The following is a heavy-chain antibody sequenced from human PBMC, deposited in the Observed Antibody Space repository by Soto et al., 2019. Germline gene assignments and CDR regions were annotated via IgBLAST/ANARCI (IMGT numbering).Heavy chain of an antibody. V-gene: IGHV4-61*01. J-gene: IGHJ6*02. Sequence: ASETLSLTCTVSGGSVSSGSYYWSWIRQPPGKGLEWIGYIYYSGSTNYNPSLKSRVTISVDTSKNQFSLKLSSVTAADTAVYYCARAPRQTIAAAGSHYYYGMDVWGQGTTVTVSS. CDR3: ARAPRQTIAAAGSHYYYGMDV. D-gene: IGHD6-13*01. CDR1: GGSVSSGSYY. CDR2: IYYSGST.